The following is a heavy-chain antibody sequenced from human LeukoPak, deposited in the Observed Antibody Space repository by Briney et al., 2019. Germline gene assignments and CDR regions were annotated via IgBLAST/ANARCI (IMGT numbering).Heavy chain of an antibody. V-gene: IGHV4-59*01. CDR1: GGSISNYY. J-gene: IGHJ6*02. D-gene: IGHD3-3*01. CDR2: IHYSGSS. Sequence: SETLSLTCTVSGGSISNYYWSWIRQPPGKGLEWIGSIHYSGSSKYNPSLKSRVTISVDTSKNQFSLKLSSVTAADTAVYYCARVTHVYYDIWSGMDVWGQGTTVTVSS. CDR3: ARVTHVYYDIWSGMDV.